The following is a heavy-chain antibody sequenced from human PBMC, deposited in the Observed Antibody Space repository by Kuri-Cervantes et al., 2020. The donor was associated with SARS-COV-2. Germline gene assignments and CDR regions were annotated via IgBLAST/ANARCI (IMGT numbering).Heavy chain of an antibody. CDR1: GYTFTSYY. V-gene: IGHV1-46*01. J-gene: IGHJ2*01. CDR3: ARDQGKTATSPYWYFDL. D-gene: IGHD1-14*01. CDR2: INPSGGST. Sequence: ASVKVSCKASGYTFTSYYMHWVRQAPGQGLEWMGIINPSGGSTSYAQKFQGRVTMTRDTSTSTVYMELSSLRSEDTAVYYCARDQGKTATSPYWYFDLWGHGTLVTVSS.